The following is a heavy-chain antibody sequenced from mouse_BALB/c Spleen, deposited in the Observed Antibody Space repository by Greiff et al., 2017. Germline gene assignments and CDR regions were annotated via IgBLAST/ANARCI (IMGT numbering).Heavy chain of an antibody. CDR3: VRQGEAWFAY. CDR1: GFTFNTYA. D-gene: IGHD3-3*01. V-gene: IGHV10-1*02. J-gene: IGHJ3*01. CDR2: IRSKSNNYAT. Sequence: EVQLVESGGGLVQPKGSLKLSCAASGFTFNTYAKNWVRQAPGKGLEWVARIRSKSNNYATYYADSVKDRFTISRDDSQSMLYLQMNNLKTEDTAMYYCVRQGEAWFAYWGQGTLVTVSA.